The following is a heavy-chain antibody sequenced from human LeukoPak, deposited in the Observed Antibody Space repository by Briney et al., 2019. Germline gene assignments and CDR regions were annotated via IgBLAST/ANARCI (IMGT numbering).Heavy chain of an antibody. CDR1: GYSFTSYY. J-gene: IGHJ5*02. CDR2: INPSGGST. D-gene: IGHD5-12*01. V-gene: IGHV1-46*01. CDR3: ASDNGVATIGVSESFGLFDP. Sequence: AAVKVSCKASGYSFTSYYMHWVRQVPGQGLEWMGIINPSGGSTSYAQKFQGRVTITSDMSTSTVDMELCSLRSEDTAVYYCASDNGVATIGVSESFGLFDPWGQGTLVTVSS.